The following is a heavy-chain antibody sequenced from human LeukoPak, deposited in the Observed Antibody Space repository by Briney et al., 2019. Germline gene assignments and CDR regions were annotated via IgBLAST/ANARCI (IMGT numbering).Heavy chain of an antibody. V-gene: IGHV4-34*01. CDR1: GGSFCGYY. Sequence: NASETLSLTCAVYGGSFCGYYWSWIRQPPGKGLEWIGEINHSGSTNYNPSLKSRVTISVDTSKNQFSLKLSSVTAADTAVYYCCAVAGTYWGQGTLVTVSS. J-gene: IGHJ4*02. CDR3: CAVAGTY. D-gene: IGHD6-19*01. CDR2: INHSGST.